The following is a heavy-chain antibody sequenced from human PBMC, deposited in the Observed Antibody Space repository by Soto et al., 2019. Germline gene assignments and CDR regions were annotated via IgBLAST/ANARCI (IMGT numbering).Heavy chain of an antibody. V-gene: IGHV1-46*01. CDR1: GDTFTSYY. J-gene: IGHJ5*02. CDR2: INPHGGST. CDR3: ARSSGGNFGIIIEGSNWFDP. D-gene: IGHD3-3*01. Sequence: ASVKVSFKAPGDTFTSYYLNWVRRAPGQGLEWMGVINPHGGSTKYAQKFQGRITMTRDTSRSTVYMELSSLRSDDTAIYYCARSSGGNFGIIIEGSNWFDPWGQGTLVTAPQ.